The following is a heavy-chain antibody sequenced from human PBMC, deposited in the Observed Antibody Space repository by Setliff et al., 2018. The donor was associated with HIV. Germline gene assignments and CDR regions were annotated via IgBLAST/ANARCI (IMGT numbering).Heavy chain of an antibody. Sequence: GGSLRLSCAASGFVFDDFAMTWVRQFPGKGPEWVASISWNSDSIGYADSVKGRFTISRDNAKNSLYLQMNSLRPEDTAFYYCAKDAGGWSYWYFDLWGRGTLVTVSS. CDR1: GFVFDDFA. CDR2: ISWNSDSI. V-gene: IGHV3-9*01. CDR3: AKDAGGWSYWYFDL. J-gene: IGHJ2*01. D-gene: IGHD6-19*01.